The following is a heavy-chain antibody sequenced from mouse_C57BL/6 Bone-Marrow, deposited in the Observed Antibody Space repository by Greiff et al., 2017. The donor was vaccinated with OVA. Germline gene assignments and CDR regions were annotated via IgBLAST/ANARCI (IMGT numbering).Heavy chain of an antibody. D-gene: IGHD2-4*01. CDR3: TRGLPSFAY. CDR1: GFNIKDDY. J-gene: IGHJ3*01. Sequence: VQLKESGAELVRPGASVKLSCTASGFNIKDDYMHWVKQRPEQGLAWIGWIDPENGDTEYASKFQGKATITADTSSNTAYLQLSSLTSEDTAVYYCTRGLPSFAYWGQGTLVTVSA. V-gene: IGHV14-4*01. CDR2: IDPENGDT.